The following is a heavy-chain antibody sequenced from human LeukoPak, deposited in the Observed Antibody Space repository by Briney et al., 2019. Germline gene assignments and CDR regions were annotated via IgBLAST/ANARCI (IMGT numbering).Heavy chain of an antibody. Sequence: GGSLRLSCAASVFTFSSYSMHWVRQAPCKGLEWVAVISYDGSNKYYADSVKGRFTISRDNSKNTLYLQMNSLRAEDTAVYYCARDRSTLGRVHTYYFDYWGQGTLVTVSS. V-gene: IGHV3-30-3*01. CDR3: ARDRSTLGRVHTYYFDY. D-gene: IGHD1-26*01. J-gene: IGHJ4*02. CDR2: ISYDGSNK. CDR1: VFTFSSYS.